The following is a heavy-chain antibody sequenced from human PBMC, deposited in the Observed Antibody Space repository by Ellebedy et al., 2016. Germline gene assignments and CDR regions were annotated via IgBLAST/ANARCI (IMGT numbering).Heavy chain of an antibody. J-gene: IGHJ6*02. CDR1: GYTFTSHA. CDR2: INAGNGNT. D-gene: IGHD3-3*01. V-gene: IGHV1-3*01. Sequence: ASVKVSCKASGYTFTSHAMHWVRQAPGQRLEWMGWINAGNGNTKYSQKFQGRVTITRDTSASTAYMELSSLRSEDTAVYYCARDKGAYDFWSGYSGYYYGMDVWGQGTTVTVSS. CDR3: ARDKGAYDFWSGYSGYYYGMDV.